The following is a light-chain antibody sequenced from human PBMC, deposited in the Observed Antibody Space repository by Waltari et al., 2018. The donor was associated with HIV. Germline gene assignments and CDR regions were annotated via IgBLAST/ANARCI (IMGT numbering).Light chain of an antibody. CDR2: EVS. V-gene: IGLV2-14*01. CDR3: MSYISSATPE. Sequence: QSALTQPASVSGSPGQSLTISCTGTSSDPDNFQSVSCYQHHPGKAPKVIIYEVSNRPSGVSYRFSGSKSGHTASLTISGLQAEDEADYFCMSYISSATPEFGGGTKLTVL. J-gene: IGLJ3*02. CDR1: SSDPDNFQS.